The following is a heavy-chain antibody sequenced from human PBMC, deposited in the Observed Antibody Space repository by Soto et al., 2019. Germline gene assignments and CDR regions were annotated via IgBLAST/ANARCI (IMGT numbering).Heavy chain of an antibody. J-gene: IGHJ6*03. CDR3: ATLSVVPAYTYYYYMDV. V-gene: IGHV4-59*08. D-gene: IGHD2-2*01. CDR2: IYYSGST. Sequence: SETLSLTCTVSGGSISSYYWSWIRQPPGKGLEWIGYIYYSGSTNYNPSLKSRVTISVDTSKNQFSLKLSSVTAADTAVYYCATLSVVPAYTYYYYMDVWGKGTTVTVSS. CDR1: GGSISSYY.